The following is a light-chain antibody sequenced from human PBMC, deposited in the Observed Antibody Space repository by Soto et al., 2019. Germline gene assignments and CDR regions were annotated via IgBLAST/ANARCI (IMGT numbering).Light chain of an antibody. CDR3: QQYGSSPPYT. V-gene: IGKV3-20*01. CDR2: GAS. CDR1: QSVSSSY. J-gene: IGKJ2*01. Sequence: IVLTQSPGTLSLSPGERATLSCRASQSVSSSYLAWYQQKPGQAPRLLIYGASSRATGIPDRFSGSGSGTDFTLTISRLEPEEFAVYSCQQYGSSPPYTFGQGTKLEIK.